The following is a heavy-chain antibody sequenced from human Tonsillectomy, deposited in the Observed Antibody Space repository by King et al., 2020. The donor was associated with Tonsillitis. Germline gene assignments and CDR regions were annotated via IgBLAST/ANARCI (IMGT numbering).Heavy chain of an antibody. D-gene: IGHD3-10*01. CDR2: IYSGGEST. J-gene: IGHJ5*02. V-gene: IGHV3-23*03. CDR3: AKDFYSGFGAFDP. CDR1: GFTFNNHA. Sequence: VQLVESGGGLVQPGGSLRLSCAASGFTFNNHAMTWVRQAPGKGLEWVSLIYSGGESTYYADSVKGRFTISRDSSTNTLYLQMNSLRVEDTAVYFCAKDFYSGFGAFDPWGQGTLVTVSS.